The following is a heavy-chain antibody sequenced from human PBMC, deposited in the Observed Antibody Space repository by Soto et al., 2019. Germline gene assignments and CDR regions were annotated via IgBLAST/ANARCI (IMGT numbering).Heavy chain of an antibody. Sequence: KTSETLSLTCTVSGGSISSGGYYWSWIRQHPGKGLEWIGYIYYSGSTYYNPSLKSRVTISVDTSKNQFSLKLSSVTAADTAVYYCARGKRVTPRQEYFDYWGQGTLVTVSS. CDR2: IYYSGST. V-gene: IGHV4-31*03. CDR1: GGSISSGGYY. D-gene: IGHD2-21*02. J-gene: IGHJ4*02. CDR3: ARGKRVTPRQEYFDY.